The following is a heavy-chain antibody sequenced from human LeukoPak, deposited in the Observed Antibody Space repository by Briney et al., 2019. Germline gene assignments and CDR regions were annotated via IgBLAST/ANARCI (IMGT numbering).Heavy chain of an antibody. V-gene: IGHV4-34*01. J-gene: IGHJ5*01. CDR1: GGSFSGYY. CDR2: IYYSGST. CDR3: ARQPKSCAPGIFITGKACWFDS. D-gene: IGHD3-10*01. Sequence: SETLSLTCAVYGGSFSGYYWSWIRQPPGKGLEWIGSIYYSGSTYYNPSLKSRVTISVDTSKNQFSLKLSSVTAADTAVYYCARQPKSCAPGIFITGKACWFDSWGQGTLVTVSP.